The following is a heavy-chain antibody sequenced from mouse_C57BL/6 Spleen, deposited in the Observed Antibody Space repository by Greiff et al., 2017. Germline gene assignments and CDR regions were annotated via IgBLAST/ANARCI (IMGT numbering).Heavy chain of an antibody. CDR1: GFTFSDYY. CDR3: ARRGSGRYFDV. J-gene: IGHJ1*03. D-gene: IGHD1-1*02. V-gene: IGHV5-12*01. Sequence: EVHLVQSGGGLVQPGGSLKLSCAASGFTFSDYYMYWVRQTPEKRLEWVAYISNGGGSTYYPDTVKGRFTISRDNAKNTLYLQMSRLKSEDTAMYYCARRGSGRYFDVWGTGTTVTVSS. CDR2: ISNGGGST.